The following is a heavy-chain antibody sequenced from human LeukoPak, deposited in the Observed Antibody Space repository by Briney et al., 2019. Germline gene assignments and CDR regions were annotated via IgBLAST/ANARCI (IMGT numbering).Heavy chain of an antibody. CDR3: AGWFGEFGFDP. CDR1: GGSISSSSYY. V-gene: IGHV4-39*01. J-gene: IGHJ5*02. CDR2: IYYSVST. D-gene: IGHD3-10*01. Sequence: SETLSLTCTVSGGSISSSSYYWGWIRQPPGKGLEWIGSIYYSVSTYHNSSLKSRVTISIDTSKNQFSLKLSSVTAADTAVYYCAGWFGEFGFDPWGQGTLVTVSS.